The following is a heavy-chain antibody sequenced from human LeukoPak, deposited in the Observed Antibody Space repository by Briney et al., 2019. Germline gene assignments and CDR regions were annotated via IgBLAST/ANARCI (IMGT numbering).Heavy chain of an antibody. CDR1: GFTFDDYA. J-gene: IGHJ6*02. CDR3: AKDMRQLALGYGMDV. CDR2: ISWNSGSI. Sequence: GGSLRLSCAASGFTFDDYAMHWVRQAPGKGLEWVSGISWNSGSIGYADSVKGRFTISRDNAKNSLYLQMNSLRAEDTALYYCAKDMRQLALGYGMDVWGQGTTVTVSS. D-gene: IGHD6-13*01. V-gene: IGHV3-9*01.